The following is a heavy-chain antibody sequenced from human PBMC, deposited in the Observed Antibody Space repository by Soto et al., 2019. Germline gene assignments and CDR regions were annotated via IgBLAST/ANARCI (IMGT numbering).Heavy chain of an antibody. CDR2: INHSGST. J-gene: IGHJ5*02. Sequence: QVQLQQWGAGLLKPSETLSLTCAVSGGSFSGYSWGWIRQPPGQGLEWIGEINHSGSTNYNPTNKSRVTISVDPSKDSFSLQLCPVPAADPAVHYCARGGRVQLRPHLFGPWGRATLVTVAS. CDR3: ARGGRVQLRPHLFGP. CDR1: GGSFSGYS. V-gene: IGHV4-34*01. D-gene: IGHD2-2*01.